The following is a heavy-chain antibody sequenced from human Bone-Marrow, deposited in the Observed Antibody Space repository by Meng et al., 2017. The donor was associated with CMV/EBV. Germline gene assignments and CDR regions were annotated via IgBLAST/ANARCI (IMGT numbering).Heavy chain of an antibody. CDR2: ISTYNDNP. D-gene: IGHD3-22*01. V-gene: IGHV1-18*01. CDR3: APYDSSGYWGY. J-gene: IGHJ4*02. CDR1: GYTFSSYG. Sequence: QVQLVQSGAEVKRPGGSVKVSCKASGYTFSSYGFTWVRQAPGQGLEWLGWISTYNDNPKYAQKVQGRVTMTADTSTSTAYMELSRLRSDDTAVYYCAPYDSSGYWGYLGQGTLGTVSS.